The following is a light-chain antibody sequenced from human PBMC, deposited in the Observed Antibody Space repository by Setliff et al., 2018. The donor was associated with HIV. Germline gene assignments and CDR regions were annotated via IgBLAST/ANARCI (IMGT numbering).Light chain of an antibody. CDR1: SSNVGKYEF. V-gene: IGLV2-23*02. CDR3: CSYAGSRTFDV. CDR2: EVT. J-gene: IGLJ1*01. Sequence: QTVLTQPASVSGSPGQSITISCTGTSSNVGKYEFVSWYRQYPGKAPELTIYEVTKRPSGVSKRFSGSKSGNAASLTISGLQPDDEADYYCCSYAGSRTFDVFGTGTRSPS.